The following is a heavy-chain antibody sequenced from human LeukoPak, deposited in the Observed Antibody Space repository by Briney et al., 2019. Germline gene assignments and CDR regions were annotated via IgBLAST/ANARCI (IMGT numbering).Heavy chain of an antibody. CDR2: ISAYNGNT. Sequence: ASVKVSCKASGYTFTSYGISWVRQAPGQGLEWMGWISAYNGNTHYAQKLQVRVSMTTDTSTSTAYMELRSLRSDDTAVYYCAREVMRREYSSYAFDIWGQGTMVTVSS. D-gene: IGHD6-6*01. CDR3: AREVMRREYSSYAFDI. CDR1: GYTFTSYG. V-gene: IGHV1-18*01. J-gene: IGHJ3*02.